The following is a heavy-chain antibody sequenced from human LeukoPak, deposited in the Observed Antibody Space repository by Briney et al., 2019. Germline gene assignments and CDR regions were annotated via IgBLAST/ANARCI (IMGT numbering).Heavy chain of an antibody. CDR1: GGSISSGSYY. Sequence: SQTLSLTCTVSGGSISSGSYYWSWIRQPAGTGLEWIGRIYTRGSTNYNPSLKSRVTISVDTSKNQFSLKLSSVTAADTAVYYCAREGPWASDAFDIWGQGTMVTVSS. V-gene: IGHV4-61*02. CDR3: AREGPWASDAFDI. J-gene: IGHJ3*02. CDR2: IYTRGST.